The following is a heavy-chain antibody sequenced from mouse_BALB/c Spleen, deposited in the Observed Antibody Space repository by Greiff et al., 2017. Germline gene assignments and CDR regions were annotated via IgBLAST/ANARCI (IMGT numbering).Heavy chain of an antibody. CDR1: GYTFTDYN. J-gene: IGHJ4*01. D-gene: IGHD1-1*01. CDR2: INPNNGGT. V-gene: IGHV1-18*01. CDR3: AREVLRVPYAMDY. Sequence: EVKLQQSGPELVKPGASVKIPCKASGYTFTDYNMDWVKQSHGKSLEWIGDINPNNGGTIYNQKFKDKATLTVDKSSSTAYMELRSLTSEDTAVYYCAREVLRVPYAMDYWGQGTSVTVSS.